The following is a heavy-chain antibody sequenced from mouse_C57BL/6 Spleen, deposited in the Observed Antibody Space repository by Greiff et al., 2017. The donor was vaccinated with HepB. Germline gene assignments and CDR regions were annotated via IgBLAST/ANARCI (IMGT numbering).Heavy chain of an antibody. V-gene: IGHV5-4*01. D-gene: IGHD4-1*01. Sequence: EVQLVESGGGLVKPGGSLKLSCAASGFTFSSYAMSWVRQTPEKRLEWVATISDGGSYTYYPDNVKGRFTISRDNAKNNRYLQMSHLKSEDTAMYYCARERPNWDYWGQGTTLTVSS. J-gene: IGHJ2*01. CDR2: ISDGGSYT. CDR1: GFTFSSYA. CDR3: ARERPNWDY.